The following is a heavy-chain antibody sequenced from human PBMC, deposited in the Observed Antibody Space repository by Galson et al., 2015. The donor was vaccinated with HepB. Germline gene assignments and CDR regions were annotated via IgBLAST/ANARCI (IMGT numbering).Heavy chain of an antibody. CDR2: INPNSGGT. V-gene: IGHV1-2*04. J-gene: IGHJ4*02. CDR1: GYTFTGYY. D-gene: IGHD3-9*01. CDR3: ARTSIRYFDWAYFDY. Sequence: SVKVSCKASGYTFTGYYMHWVRQAPGQGLEWMGWINPNSGGTNYAQKFQGWVTMTRDTSISTAYMELSRLRSDDTAVYYCARTSIRYFDWAYFDYWGQGTLVTVSS.